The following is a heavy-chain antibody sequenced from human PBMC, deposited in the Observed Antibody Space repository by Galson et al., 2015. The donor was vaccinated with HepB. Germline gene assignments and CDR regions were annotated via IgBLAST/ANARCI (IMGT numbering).Heavy chain of an antibody. D-gene: IGHD3-10*01. J-gene: IGHJ5*02. CDR2: INAGNGNT. CDR3: ARDLVRGVIIKENWWFDP. CDR1: GYTFTSYA. V-gene: IGHV1-3*01. Sequence: SVKVSCKASGYTFTSYAMHWVRQAPGQRLEWMGWINAGNGNTKYSQKFQGRVTITRDTSASTAYMELSSLRSEDTAVYYCARDLVRGVIIKENWWFDPWGQGTLVTVSS.